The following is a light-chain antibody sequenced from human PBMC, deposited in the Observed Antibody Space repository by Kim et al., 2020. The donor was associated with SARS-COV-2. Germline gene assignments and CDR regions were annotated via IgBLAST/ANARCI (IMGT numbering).Light chain of an antibody. CDR3: QQYDDWPT. J-gene: IGKJ2*01. V-gene: IGKV3-15*01. CDR1: QSVSSN. CDR2: GAS. Sequence: EILMTQSPATLSVSAGERATLSCRASQSVSSNLAWYQQKPGQAPRLLIYGASTRATGIPARFSGSGSRTEFILTISSLQSEDFALYYCQQYDDWPTFGQGTKLEI.